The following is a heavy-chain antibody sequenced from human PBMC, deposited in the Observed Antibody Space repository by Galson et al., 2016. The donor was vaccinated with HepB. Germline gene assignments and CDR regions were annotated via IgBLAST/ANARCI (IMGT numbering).Heavy chain of an antibody. CDR2: ISRSTPTI. CDR3: ARDPHALDF. V-gene: IGHV3-48*02. Sequence: SLRLSCAASGFTISSHYMSWVRQAPGKGLEWVSYISRSTPTIYYADSVKGRFTVSRDNAKNSLYLQMNNLRDEDTAVYYCARDPHALDFWGQGTLVTVSS. J-gene: IGHJ4*02. CDR1: GFTISSHY.